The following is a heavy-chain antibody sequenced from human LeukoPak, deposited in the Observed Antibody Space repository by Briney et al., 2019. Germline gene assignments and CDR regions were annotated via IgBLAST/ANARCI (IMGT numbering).Heavy chain of an antibody. Sequence: GGSLRLSCAASGFTFSSYWMSWVRQAPGKGLEWVANIKQDGSEKYYVDSVKGRFTISRDNAKNSLYLQMNSLRAEDTAVYYCARVLAPAATDLFDYWGQGTLVTVSS. J-gene: IGHJ4*02. CDR2: IKQDGSEK. V-gene: IGHV3-7*01. CDR1: GFTFSSYW. CDR3: ARVLAPAATDLFDY. D-gene: IGHD2-2*01.